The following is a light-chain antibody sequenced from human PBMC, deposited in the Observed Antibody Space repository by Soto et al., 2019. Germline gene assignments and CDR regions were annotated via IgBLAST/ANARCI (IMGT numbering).Light chain of an antibody. Sequence: DIQLTQSPSFLSASVGDRVTVSCRASQDISTSLAWFQQKAGKVPQLLVYPASTLQDGVPSRFSGSGSGTYFTLTISHLQAEDFATSYCQHLRTYPFSFGQGT. CDR3: QHLRTYPFS. J-gene: IGKJ2*03. CDR1: QDISTS. V-gene: IGKV1-9*01. CDR2: PAS.